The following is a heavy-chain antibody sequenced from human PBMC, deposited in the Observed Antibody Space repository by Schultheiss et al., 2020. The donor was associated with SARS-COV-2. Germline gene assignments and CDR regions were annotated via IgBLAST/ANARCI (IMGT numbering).Heavy chain of an antibody. V-gene: IGHV3-48*04. CDR1: GFTFSSYG. J-gene: IGHJ6*02. Sequence: GGSLRLSCAASGFTFSSYGMHWVRQAPGKGLEWVSYISSSGSTIYYADSVKGRFTISRDNAKNSLYLQMNSLRAEDTAVYYCARGDSSSGFDYYGMDVWGQGTTVTVSS. D-gene: IGHD6-6*01. CDR3: ARGDSSSGFDYYGMDV. CDR2: ISSSGSTI.